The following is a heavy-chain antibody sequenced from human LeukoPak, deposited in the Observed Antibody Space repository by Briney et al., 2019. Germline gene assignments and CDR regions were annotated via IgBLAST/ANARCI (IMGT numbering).Heavy chain of an antibody. CDR3: ARSLVVGATYPYH. CDR1: GFTFSSYE. CDR2: ISSSGSTI. Sequence: GGSLRLSCAASGFTFSSYEMSWVRQAPGRGPEWVSYISSSGSTIYNADSVKGRFTISRDNAKNSLYLQLNSLRAEDTAVYYCARSLVVGATYPYHWGQGTLVTVPS. J-gene: IGHJ5*02. D-gene: IGHD1-26*01. V-gene: IGHV3-48*03.